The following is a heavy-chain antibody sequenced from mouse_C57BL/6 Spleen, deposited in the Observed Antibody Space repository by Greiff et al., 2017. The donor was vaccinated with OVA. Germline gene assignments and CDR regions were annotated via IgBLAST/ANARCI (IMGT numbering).Heavy chain of an antibody. D-gene: IGHD2-4*01. J-gene: IGHJ1*03. CDR1: GYTFTDYE. Sequence: VQLQQSGAELVRPGASVTLSCKASGYTFTDYEMHWVKQTPVHGLEWIGAIDPETGGTAYNQKFKGKAILTADKSSSTASMELRSLTSEDSAVYDCTRDDYDGYFDVWGTGTTVTVSS. V-gene: IGHV1-15*01. CDR3: TRDDYDGYFDV. CDR2: IDPETGGT.